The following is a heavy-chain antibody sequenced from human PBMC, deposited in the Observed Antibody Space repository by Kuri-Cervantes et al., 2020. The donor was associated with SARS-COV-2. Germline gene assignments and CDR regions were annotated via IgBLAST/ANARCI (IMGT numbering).Heavy chain of an antibody. CDR2: IYYSGST. Sequence: SETLSLTCTVSGGSISSSSYYWGWIRQPPGKGLEWIGSIYYSGSTYYNPSLKSRVTISVDTSKNQFSLKLSSVTAADTAVYYCARSAFGATYYDFWSGFDYWGQGTLVTVSS. V-gene: IGHV4-39*01. J-gene: IGHJ4*02. CDR3: ARSAFGATYYDFWSGFDY. D-gene: IGHD3-3*01. CDR1: GGSISSSSYY.